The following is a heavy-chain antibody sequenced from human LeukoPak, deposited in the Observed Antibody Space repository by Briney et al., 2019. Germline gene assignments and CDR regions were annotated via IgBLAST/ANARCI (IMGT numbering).Heavy chain of an antibody. V-gene: IGHV3-21*01. CDR1: GFTFSSYS. J-gene: IGHJ4*02. D-gene: IGHD3-3*01. CDR3: ARERESWSGSLDY. Sequence: GGSLRLSCAASGFTFSSYSMNWVRQAPGKGLEWVSSISSSSSYIYYADSVKGRFTISRDNAKNSLHLQMNSLRAEDTAVYYCARERESWSGSLDYWGQGTLVTVSS. CDR2: ISSSSSYI.